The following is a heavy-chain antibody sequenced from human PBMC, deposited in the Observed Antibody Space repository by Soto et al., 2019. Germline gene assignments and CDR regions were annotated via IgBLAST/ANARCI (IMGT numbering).Heavy chain of an antibody. CDR1: GASISNYY. J-gene: IGHJ4*02. D-gene: IGHD3-3*01. V-gene: IGHV4-59*01. CDR3: ARANYEVLRFNY. CDR2: IYYSGST. Sequence: SETLSLTCTVSGASISNYYWSWIRQPPGKGLEWIGDIYYSGSTNYNPSLKSRVTMSVDTSKNQFSLKLNSVTAADTAVYYCARANYEVLRFNYWGQGTLVTVSS.